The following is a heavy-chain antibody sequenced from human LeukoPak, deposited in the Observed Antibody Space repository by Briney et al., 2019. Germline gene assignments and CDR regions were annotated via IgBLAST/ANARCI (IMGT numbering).Heavy chain of an antibody. CDR2: INPSGGST. V-gene: IGHV1-46*01. J-gene: IGHJ4*02. CDR1: GYTFTTYY. D-gene: IGHD3-10*01. CDR3: ARGGSEQLSPPFDS. Sequence: ASVRVSCKASGYTFTTYYMHWVRQAPGQGLEWMAMINPSGGSTNYAQKFQGRVTMTRDTSTSTAYMELSSLRSGDTALYYCARGGSEQLSPPFDSWGQGTLVTVSS.